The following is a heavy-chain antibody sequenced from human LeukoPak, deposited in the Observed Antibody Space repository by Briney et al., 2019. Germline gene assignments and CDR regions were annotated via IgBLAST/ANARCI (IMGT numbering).Heavy chain of an antibody. V-gene: IGHV1-18*01. D-gene: IGHD1-26*01. CDR3: ARGGVMTGMDV. Sequence: ASMKVSYKASGYSFTNYGISWVRQAPGQGVEWMGWIGPYNGNTNYAQKLRGRITITADTSTTTVYMDLRSLRSDDTAVYFCARGGVMTGMDVWGPGTTVTVSS. J-gene: IGHJ6*02. CDR2: IGPYNGNT. CDR1: GYSFTNYG.